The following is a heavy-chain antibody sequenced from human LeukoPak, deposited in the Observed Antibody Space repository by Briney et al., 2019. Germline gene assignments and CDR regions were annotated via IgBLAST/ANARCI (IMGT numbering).Heavy chain of an antibody. CDR3: ARRPLEITGFEY. CDR1: GFSLSTSGVG. V-gene: IGHV2-5*02. Sequence: ECGPTLVNPTQTLTLTCTFSGFSLSTSGVGVGLIRQPPGKALEWLALIYWDDDKRYSPSLKSRLTITKDTSKNQMVLTMTNMDPVDTATYYCARRPLEITGFEYWGQGTRVTVSS. J-gene: IGHJ4*02. D-gene: IGHD1-1*01. CDR2: IYWDDDK.